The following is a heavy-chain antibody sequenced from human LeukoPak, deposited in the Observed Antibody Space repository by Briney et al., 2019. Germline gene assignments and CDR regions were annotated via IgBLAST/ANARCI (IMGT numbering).Heavy chain of an antibody. Sequence: GGSLRLSCAASGFTFSSSAMSWVRQAPGKGLEWVSAISNNGGYTYYADSVQGRFTISRDNSKSTLCLQMNSLRDEDTAVYYCAREGGAAAEDYWGQGTLVTVSS. CDR1: GFTFSSSA. CDR2: ISNNGGYT. CDR3: AREGGAAAEDY. D-gene: IGHD6-13*01. J-gene: IGHJ4*02. V-gene: IGHV3-23*01.